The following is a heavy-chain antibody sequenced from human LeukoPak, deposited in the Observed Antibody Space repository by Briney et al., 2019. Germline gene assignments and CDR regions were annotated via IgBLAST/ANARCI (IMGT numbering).Heavy chain of an antibody. D-gene: IGHD1-26*01. CDR2: IYSDGSRT. Sequence: GGSLRLSCAGSGLTPSSIWMHWVRQGPGKGLVWVSRIYSDGSRTNYADSVKGRFTISGDNAKNTLYLQMNSRRAEDTAVYCCARSGRGGAFDIWGQGTRVTVSS. CDR1: GLTPSSIW. V-gene: IGHV3-74*01. CDR3: ARSGRGGAFDI. J-gene: IGHJ3*02.